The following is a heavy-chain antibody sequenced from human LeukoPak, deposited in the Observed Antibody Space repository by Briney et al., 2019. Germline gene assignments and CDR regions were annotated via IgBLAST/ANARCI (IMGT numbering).Heavy chain of an antibody. J-gene: IGHJ6*03. CDR2: IWYDGHNN. Sequence: PGGSLRLSCAASGFTFSNYVLHWVRQAPAKGLEWVALIWYDGHNNYYADSVRGRFTISRDNSNNTLYLEMNSLRAEDTAVYYCAKGGATRRSFYYYMDVWGRGTTVTVSS. CDR3: AKGGATRRSFYYYMDV. CDR1: GFTFSNYV. D-gene: IGHD1-26*01. V-gene: IGHV3-33*06.